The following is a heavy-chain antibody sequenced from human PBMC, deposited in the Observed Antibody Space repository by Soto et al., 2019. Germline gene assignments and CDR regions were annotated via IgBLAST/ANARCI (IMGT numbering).Heavy chain of an antibody. Sequence: GGSLRLSCAASGFTFSKYWLSWGRQAPGTGLERVAIGNQDGSEKNNVDSVKDQFTISRDNAKNSLYLQMDSLRAEDTDVYYCAKNHVSHEFRGQGALVTVSS. D-gene: IGHD2-8*01. CDR1: GFTFSKYW. V-gene: IGHV3-7*01. J-gene: IGHJ4*02. CDR3: AKNHVSHEF. CDR2: GNQDGSEK.